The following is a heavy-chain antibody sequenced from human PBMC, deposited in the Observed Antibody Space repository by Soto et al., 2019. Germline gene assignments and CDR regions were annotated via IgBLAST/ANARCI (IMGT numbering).Heavy chain of an antibody. Sequence: QVQLVQSGAEVKKPGASVKVSCKASGYTFTSYYMHWVRQAPGQGLEWMGIINPSGGSTSYAQKFPGSVTMTRDTSTSTVYMELSSLTSEDTAVYYCARVVITTSFAFDIWGQGTMVTVSS. CDR3: ARVVITTSFAFDI. CDR1: GYTFTSYY. J-gene: IGHJ3*02. CDR2: INPSGGST. V-gene: IGHV1-46*01. D-gene: IGHD3-22*01.